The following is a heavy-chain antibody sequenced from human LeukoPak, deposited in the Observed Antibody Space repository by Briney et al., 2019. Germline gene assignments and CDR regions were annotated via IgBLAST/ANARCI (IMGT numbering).Heavy chain of an antibody. J-gene: IGHJ4*02. D-gene: IGHD3-22*01. CDR1: GGSIRSSNYY. V-gene: IGHV4-31*03. CDR2: IYYSGST. CDR3: AREHYDSSGYYPAFDY. Sequence: PSETLSLTCTVSGGSIRSSNYYWGWIRQHPGKGLEWIGYIYYSGSTYYNPSLKSRVTISVDTSKNQFSLKLSSVTAADTAVYYCAREHYDSSGYYPAFDYWGQGTLVTVSS.